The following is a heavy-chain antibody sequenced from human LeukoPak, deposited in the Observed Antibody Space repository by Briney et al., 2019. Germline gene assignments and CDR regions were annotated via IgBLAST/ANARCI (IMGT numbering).Heavy chain of an antibody. CDR2: IYTSGST. CDR1: GGSISSYY. J-gene: IGHJ5*02. V-gene: IGHV4-4*07. CDR3: ARDGVVRFLEWLSGFDP. D-gene: IGHD3-3*01. Sequence: SETLSLTCTVSGGSISSYYWRWIRQPAGKGLEWIGRIYTSGSTNYNPSLKSRVTMSVETSKNQFSLKLSSVTAADTAVYYCARDGVVRFLEWLSGFDPWGQGTLVTVSS.